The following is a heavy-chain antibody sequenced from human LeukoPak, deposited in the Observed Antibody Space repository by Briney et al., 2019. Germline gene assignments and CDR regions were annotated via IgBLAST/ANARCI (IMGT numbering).Heavy chain of an antibody. CDR2: IGSSSDSSSSSSI. V-gene: IGHV3-48*04. CDR3: GRVGAYYGSGSYSDY. Sequence: GGSLRLSCAASGFTFSSYSMNWVRQAPGKGLEWVSYIGSSSDSSSSSSIYYADSVRGRFTISRDNAKNSLYLQMNSLRAEDTAVYYCGRVGAYYGSGSYSDYWGQGTLVTVSS. D-gene: IGHD3-10*01. J-gene: IGHJ4*02. CDR1: GFTFSSYS.